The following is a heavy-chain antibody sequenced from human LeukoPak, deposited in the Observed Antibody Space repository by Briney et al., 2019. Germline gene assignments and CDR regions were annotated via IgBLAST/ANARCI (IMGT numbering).Heavy chain of an antibody. CDR3: ARGAGRYYYDSSGFDY. D-gene: IGHD3-22*01. J-gene: IGHJ4*02. CDR2: INSDGSST. Sequence: PGGSLRLSCAASGFTFSIYWMHWVRQAPGKGLVWVSRINSDGSSTSYADSVKGRFTISRDNAKNTLYLQMNSLRAEDTAVYYCARGAGRYYYDSSGFDYWGQGTLVTVSS. V-gene: IGHV3-74*01. CDR1: GFTFSIYW.